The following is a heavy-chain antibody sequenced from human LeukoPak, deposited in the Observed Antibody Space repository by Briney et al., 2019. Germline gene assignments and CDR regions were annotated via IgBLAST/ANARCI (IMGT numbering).Heavy chain of an antibody. CDR1: GGSLRGYY. J-gene: IGHJ4*02. Sequence: SETLSLTCAVYGGSLRGYYWSWIRQPRGRGLQWIGEINHSGSTTYNPSLKSRVTTSVDTSKNQFSLRLSSVTAADTAVYYCARHIAAAGEYYFDYWGQGTLVTVSS. CDR3: ARHIAAAGEYYFDY. V-gene: IGHV4-34*01. CDR2: INHSGST. D-gene: IGHD6-13*01.